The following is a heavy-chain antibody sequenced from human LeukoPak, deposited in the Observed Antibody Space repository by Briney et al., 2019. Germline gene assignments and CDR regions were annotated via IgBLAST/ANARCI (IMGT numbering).Heavy chain of an antibody. CDR1: GCSIRSGYY. CDR2: IYQSGST. V-gene: IGHV4-38-2*02. Sequence: PSETLSLTCTVSGCSIRSGYYWGWIRQPPGKGLEWIGCIYQSGSTYYNPSLKSRVTISVDTSKNHFSLRLSSVTAADTAVYYCARVPGPNWFDPWGQGTLVTVSS. CDR3: ARVPGPNWFDP. J-gene: IGHJ5*02.